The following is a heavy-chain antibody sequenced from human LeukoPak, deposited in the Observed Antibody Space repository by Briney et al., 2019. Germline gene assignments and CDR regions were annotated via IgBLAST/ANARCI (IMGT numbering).Heavy chain of an antibody. CDR3: ARDIDCSSTSCYHRWFDP. Sequence: SETLSLTCTVSGYSISSYDSHWVRQPAGKGLEWIGLIYTSGSTNYNPSLTSQVAMSVDTSKNQSSLKLSSVTAADMAVYYCARDIDCSSTSCYHRWFDPGGQGTLVTVSS. CDR2: IYTSGST. D-gene: IGHD2-2*01. J-gene: IGHJ5*02. V-gene: IGHV4-4*07. CDR1: GYSISSYD.